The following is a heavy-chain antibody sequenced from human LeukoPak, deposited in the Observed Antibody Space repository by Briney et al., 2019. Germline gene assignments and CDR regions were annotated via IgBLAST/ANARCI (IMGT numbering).Heavy chain of an antibody. Sequence: SETLSLTCTVSGGSISSYYWSWIRQPPGKGLEWIGYIYYSGSTNYNPSPKSRVTISVDTSKKQSSLTLSSVTAADTAVYYCARGKVTMIVVGIFDIWGQGTMVTVSS. D-gene: IGHD3-22*01. J-gene: IGHJ3*02. CDR3: ARGKVTMIVVGIFDI. V-gene: IGHV4-59*01. CDR2: IYYSGST. CDR1: GGSISSYY.